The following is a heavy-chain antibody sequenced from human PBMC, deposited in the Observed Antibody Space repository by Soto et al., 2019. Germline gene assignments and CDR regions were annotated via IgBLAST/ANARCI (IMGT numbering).Heavy chain of an antibody. CDR3: ARDPYSSTTLPIMLY. V-gene: IGHV3-48*02. D-gene: IGHD4-17*01. CDR1: GFTFSVHS. J-gene: IGHJ4*02. Sequence: GGSLRLSCAASGFTFSVHSMNWVRRAPGKGLEWVSYISSTSSARYYADSVRGRFTISRDNAKYSLYLQMNSLTDEDTALYSCARDPYSSTTLPIMLYCGQGTLVTVSS. CDR2: ISSTSSAR.